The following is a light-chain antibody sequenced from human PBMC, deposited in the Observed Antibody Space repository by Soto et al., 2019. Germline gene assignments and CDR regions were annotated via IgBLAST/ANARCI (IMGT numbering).Light chain of an antibody. CDR3: QQYNRYSIT. Sequence: DIEMTQPPSTLSASAGDRVTISCRASQSISSWLAWYQQKPGKAPKLLIYEASSLESGVPSRFSGSGSGTEFTLTISRLKPDDFATYYCQQYNRYSITFGQGTRLEIK. J-gene: IGKJ5*01. CDR1: QSISSW. CDR2: EAS. V-gene: IGKV1-5*01.